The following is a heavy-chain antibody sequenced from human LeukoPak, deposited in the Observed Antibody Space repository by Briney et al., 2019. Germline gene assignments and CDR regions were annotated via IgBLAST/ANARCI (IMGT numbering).Heavy chain of an antibody. CDR2: ISSSSSTI. CDR3: ARAPPPYSSSQPH. D-gene: IGHD6-13*01. CDR1: GFTFSSYS. V-gene: IGHV3-48*04. J-gene: IGHJ4*02. Sequence: GGSLRLSCAASGFTFSSYSMNWVRQAPGKGLEWVSYISSSSSTIYYADSVKGRFTISRDNAKNSLYLQMNSLRAEDTAVYYCARAPPPYSSSQPHWGQGTLVTVSS.